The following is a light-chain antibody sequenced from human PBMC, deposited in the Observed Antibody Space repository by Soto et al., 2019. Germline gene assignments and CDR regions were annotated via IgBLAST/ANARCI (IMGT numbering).Light chain of an antibody. J-gene: IGLJ3*02. Sequence: NFMLTQPHSVSESPGKTVTISCTRSSGSIASNYVQWYQQRPGSSPTTVIYEDNQRPSGVPDRFSGSIDSSSNSASLTISGLTTEDDADYYCQSYDSDNQVFGGGTKLTVL. CDR1: SGSIASNY. CDR3: QSYDSDNQV. CDR2: EDN. V-gene: IGLV6-57*01.